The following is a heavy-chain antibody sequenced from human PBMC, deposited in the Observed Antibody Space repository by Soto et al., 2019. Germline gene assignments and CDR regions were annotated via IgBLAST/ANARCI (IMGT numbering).Heavy chain of an antibody. CDR1: GGTFSSYA. J-gene: IGHJ6*02. CDR2: IIPIFGTA. V-gene: IGHV1-69*06. CDR3: AIHIDYVWGRNPYYYYVMVV. Sequence: QVQLVQSGAEVKKPGSSVKVSCKASGGTFSSYAISWVRQAPGQGLEWMGGIIPIFGTANYAQKFQGRVTITADKTTSTAYMEVSSLKSYDMAVYYCAIHIDYVWGRNPYYYYVMVVWGHGPTVTVSS. D-gene: IGHD3-16*01.